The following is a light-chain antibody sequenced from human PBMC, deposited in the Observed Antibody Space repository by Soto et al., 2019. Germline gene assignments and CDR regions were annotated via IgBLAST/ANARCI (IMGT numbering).Light chain of an antibody. V-gene: IGKV1-39*01. CDR1: QGISTY. Sequence: DIQMTQSPSSLSASVGDRVTITCRASQGISTYLNWYQQKPGKAPKLLIYAASSLQSGVPSRFSGSGSETDFTLTISSLQPEHFATYFCQQTYTYPNSFGQGTKVDIK. J-gene: IGKJ1*01. CDR2: AAS. CDR3: QQTYTYPNS.